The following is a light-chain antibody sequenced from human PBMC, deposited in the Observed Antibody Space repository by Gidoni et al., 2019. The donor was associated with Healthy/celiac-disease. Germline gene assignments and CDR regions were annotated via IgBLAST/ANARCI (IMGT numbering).Light chain of an antibody. Sequence: SSELTQDPAVSVGSGHTVRITCQGDSLRSYYASWYQQKPGQAPVLVIYGKNNRPSGIPDRFSGSSSGNTASLTITGAQAEDEADYYCNSRDSSGNHVVFGGGTKLTVL. CDR2: GKN. CDR3: NSRDSSGNHVV. J-gene: IGLJ2*01. CDR1: SLRSYY. V-gene: IGLV3-19*01.